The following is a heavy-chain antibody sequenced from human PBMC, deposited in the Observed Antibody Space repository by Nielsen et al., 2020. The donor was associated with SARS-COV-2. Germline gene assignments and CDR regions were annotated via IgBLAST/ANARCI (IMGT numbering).Heavy chain of an antibody. J-gene: IGHJ3*02. CDR2: ISYDGSNK. Sequence: GESLKISCAASGFTFSPYGMHWVRQAPGKGLEWVAVISYDGSNKYYADSVKGRFTISRDNSKNTLYLQMNSLRAEDTAVYYCARDYYDSSGSNAFDIWGQGTMVTVSS. CDR1: GFTFSPYG. D-gene: IGHD3-22*01. CDR3: ARDYYDSSGSNAFDI. V-gene: IGHV3-30*03.